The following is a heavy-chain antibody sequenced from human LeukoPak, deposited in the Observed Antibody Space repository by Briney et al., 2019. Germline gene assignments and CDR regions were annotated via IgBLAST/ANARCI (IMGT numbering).Heavy chain of an antibody. V-gene: IGHV1-69*01. D-gene: IGHD3-22*01. Sequence: SVKVSCKASGGTFSRYAISWVRQAPGQGLEWMGGIIPIFGTANYAQKFQGRVTITADESTSTAYMELSSLRSEDTAVYYCARVRLMYYYDSSGYYWSYWGLRTLVTVSS. CDR2: IIPIFGTA. J-gene: IGHJ4*02. CDR3: ARVRLMYYYDSSGYYWSY. CDR1: GGTFSRYA.